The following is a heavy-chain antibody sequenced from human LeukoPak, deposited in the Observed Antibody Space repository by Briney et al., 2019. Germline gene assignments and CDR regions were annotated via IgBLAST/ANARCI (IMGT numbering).Heavy chain of an antibody. CDR1: GFTFSSYG. J-gene: IGHJ6*03. CDR2: IRYDGSNK. V-gene: IGHV3-30*02. CDR3: AKDSRSYYDILTGYFYYYYYYMDV. Sequence: GGSLRLSCAASGFTFSSYGMHWVRQAPGKGLEWVAFIRYDGSNKYYADSVKGRFTISRDNSKNTLYLQMNSLRAEDTAVYYCAKDSRSYYDILTGYFYYYYYYMDVWGKGTTVTISS. D-gene: IGHD3-9*01.